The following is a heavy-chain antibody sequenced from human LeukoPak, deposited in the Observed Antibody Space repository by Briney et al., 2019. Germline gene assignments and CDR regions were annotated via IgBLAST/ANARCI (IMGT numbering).Heavy chain of an antibody. J-gene: IGHJ4*02. CDR3: ARRRGIEDYGDYRFDY. D-gene: IGHD4-17*01. CDR2: IYYSGST. CDR1: GGSISSSSYY. Sequence: SETLSLTCTVSGGSISSSSYYWGWIRQPPGKGLEWIGSIYYSGSTYYNPSLKSRVTISVDTSKNQFSLKLSSVTAADTAVYYCARRRGIEDYGDYRFDYWGQGTLVTVSS. V-gene: IGHV4-39*01.